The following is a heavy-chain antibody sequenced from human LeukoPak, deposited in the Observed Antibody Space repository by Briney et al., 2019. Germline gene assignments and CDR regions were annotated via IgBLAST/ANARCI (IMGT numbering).Heavy chain of an antibody. Sequence: KTGESLKISCKGSGYSFPSHWIGWVRQMPGKGLEWRGIIYPGDSDTRYSPSFKGQVTISADTSISTAYLQWSSLEASDTAMYYCARHNGKAMYSSSWYDNGIDVWGQGTTVTVSS. CDR1: GYSFPSHW. D-gene: IGHD6-13*01. CDR3: ARHNGKAMYSSSWYDNGIDV. CDR2: IYPGDSDT. J-gene: IGHJ6*02. V-gene: IGHV5-51*01.